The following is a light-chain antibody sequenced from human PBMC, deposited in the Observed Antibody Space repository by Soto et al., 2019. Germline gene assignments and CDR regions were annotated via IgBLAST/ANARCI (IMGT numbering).Light chain of an antibody. Sequence: EIVMTQSPATLSVSPGERATLSCRASQSVSSNLAWSQQKPGQAPRLLIYGASTRATGIPARFSGSGSGTEFTLTISSLQPEDFATYYCLRHDLYPWTFGQGTKVDIK. J-gene: IGKJ1*01. CDR1: QSVSSN. CDR3: LRHDLYPWT. V-gene: IGKV3-15*01. CDR2: GAS.